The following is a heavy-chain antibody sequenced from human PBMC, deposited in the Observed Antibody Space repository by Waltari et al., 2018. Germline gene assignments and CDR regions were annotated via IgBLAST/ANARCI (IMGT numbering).Heavy chain of an antibody. CDR1: GYRFTSYC. CDR3: ASGGYSYGSFYYMDV. D-gene: IGHD5-18*01. V-gene: IGHV5-51*01. Sequence: EVQLVPSGAEVKQPGESSKTSCQGSGYRFTSYCICWVRQMPGKGLEWMGIIYPGDSDTRYSPAFQGQVTISADKSISTAYLQWSSLKASDTAMYYCASGGYSYGSFYYMDVWGKGTTVTVSS. J-gene: IGHJ6*03. CDR2: IYPGDSDT.